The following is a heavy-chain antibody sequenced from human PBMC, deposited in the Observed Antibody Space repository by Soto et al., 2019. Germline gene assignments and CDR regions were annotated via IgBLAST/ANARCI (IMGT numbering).Heavy chain of an antibody. V-gene: IGHV1-69*13. J-gene: IGHJ6*02. D-gene: IGHD3-9*01. CDR1: GGTFSSYA. Sequence: SVKVSCKASGGTFSSYAISWVRQAPGQGLEWMGGIIPIFGTANYAQKFQGRVTITADESTSTAYMELSSLRSEDTAVYYCARERYDILTGPDGNYYYYYGMDVWGQGTTVTVSS. CDR3: ARERYDILTGPDGNYYYYYGMDV. CDR2: IIPIFGTA.